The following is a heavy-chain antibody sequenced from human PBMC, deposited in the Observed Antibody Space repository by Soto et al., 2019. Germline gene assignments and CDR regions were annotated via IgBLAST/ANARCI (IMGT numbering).Heavy chain of an antibody. J-gene: IGHJ4*02. Sequence: EVQLLESGGGMVQPGGSLRLSCAASGFTFSSYAMSWVRQAPGKGQEWVSAISGSGGSTYYADSVKGRFTISRDNSKNTLYLQMNSLRAEDTAVYYCAKDSSGYPGGYFDYWGQGTLVTVSS. CDR2: ISGSGGST. D-gene: IGHD3-22*01. CDR1: GFTFSSYA. V-gene: IGHV3-23*01. CDR3: AKDSSGYPGGYFDY.